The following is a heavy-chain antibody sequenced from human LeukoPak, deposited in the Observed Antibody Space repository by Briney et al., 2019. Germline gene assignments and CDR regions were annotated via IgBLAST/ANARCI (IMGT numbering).Heavy chain of an antibody. V-gene: IGHV3-74*01. CDR3: AREGVGANAYFDY. CDR2: INSDGSST. Sequence: GGSLRLPCAASGFTFSSYWMHWVRQAPGKGLVWVSRINSDGSSTSYADSVKGRFTISRDNAKNTLYLQMNSLRAEDTAVYYCAREGVGANAYFDYWGQGTLVTVSS. D-gene: IGHD1-26*01. J-gene: IGHJ4*02. CDR1: GFTFSSYW.